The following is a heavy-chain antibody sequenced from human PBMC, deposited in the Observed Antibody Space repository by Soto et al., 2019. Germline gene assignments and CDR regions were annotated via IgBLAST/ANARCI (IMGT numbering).Heavy chain of an antibody. CDR1: GDSISTVDYF. CDR3: ARGRYCLTGRCFPNWFDS. J-gene: IGHJ5*01. V-gene: IGHV4-30-4*01. Sequence: SETLSLTCSVSGDSISTVDYFWAWIRQPPGQALEYIGYIYKSATTYYNPSFESRVAISLDTSKNQFSLNVTSVTAADTAVYFCARGRYCLTGRCFPNWFDSWGQGTLVTVSS. CDR2: IYKSATT. D-gene: IGHD2-15*01.